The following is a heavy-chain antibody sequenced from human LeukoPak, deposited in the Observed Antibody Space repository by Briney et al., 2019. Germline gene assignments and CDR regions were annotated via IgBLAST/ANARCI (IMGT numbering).Heavy chain of an antibody. CDR1: GGSISSSSYY. CDR3: ARTAGTRNGFDY. CDR2: IYYSGST. D-gene: IGHD6-13*01. V-gene: IGHV4-39*01. J-gene: IGHJ4*02. Sequence: SETLSLTCTVSGGSISSSSYYWGWIRQPPGKGLEWIGSIYYSGSTYYNPSLKSRVTISVDTSKNQFSLKLSSVTAADTAVYYCARTAGTRNGFDYWGQGTLVTVS.